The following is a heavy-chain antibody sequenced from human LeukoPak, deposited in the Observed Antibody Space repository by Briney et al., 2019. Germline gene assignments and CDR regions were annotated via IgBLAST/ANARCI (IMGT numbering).Heavy chain of an antibody. V-gene: IGHV3-30*02. D-gene: IGHD5-18*01. J-gene: IGHJ5*02. CDR3: AKDSVDTAMVTLNWFDP. Sequence: GGSLRLSCAASGFTFSSYGMHWVRQAPGKGLEWVAFIRYDGSNKHYADSVKGRFTISRDNSKNTLYLQMNSLRAEDTAVYYCAKDSVDTAMVTLNWFDPWGQGTLVTVSS. CDR1: GFTFSSYG. CDR2: IRYDGSNK.